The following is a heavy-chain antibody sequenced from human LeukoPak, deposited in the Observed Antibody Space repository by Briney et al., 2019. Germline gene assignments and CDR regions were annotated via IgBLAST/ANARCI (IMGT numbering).Heavy chain of an antibody. CDR1: GGSISSSSYY. CDR2: IYYSGST. CDR3: ARVSDVLLWFGELRRGGYFDY. J-gene: IGHJ4*02. V-gene: IGHV4-39*07. D-gene: IGHD3-10*01. Sequence: PSETLSLTCTVSGGSISSSSYYWGWIRQPPGKGLEWIGSIYYSGSTYYNPSLKSRVTISVDTSKNQFSLKLSSVTAADTAVYYCARVSDVLLWFGELRRGGYFDYWGQGTLVTVSS.